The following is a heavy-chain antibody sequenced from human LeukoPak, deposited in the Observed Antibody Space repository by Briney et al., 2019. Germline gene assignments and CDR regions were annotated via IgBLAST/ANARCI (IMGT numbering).Heavy chain of an antibody. V-gene: IGHV5-51*01. J-gene: IGHJ5*02. D-gene: IGHD2-2*02. Sequence: GESLKISCNGSGYSFPNYWIGWERQMPGKGLEWMGIIYPGDSHTRYSPSFQDQVTISVDKSISTAYLQWSSLKASDTAMYYCARGPYAYTSSATLGSYNWFDPWGQGSLVIVSS. CDR3: ARGPYAYTSSATLGSYNWFDP. CDR2: IYPGDSHT. CDR1: GYSFPNYW.